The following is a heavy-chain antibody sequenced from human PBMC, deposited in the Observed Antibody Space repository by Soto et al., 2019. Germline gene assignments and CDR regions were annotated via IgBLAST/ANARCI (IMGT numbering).Heavy chain of an antibody. D-gene: IGHD1-26*01. J-gene: IGHJ4*02. V-gene: IGHV3-23*01. CDR1: GFTFSSYA. Sequence: EVQLLESGGGLVQPGGSLRLSCAASGFTFSSYAMSWVRQAPGKGLEWVSAISGSGGSTYYADSVKGRFTISRDNSKNTLYLQMNSLRAEDTAVYYCATQGDRGWWELLPSSPPYWGQGTLVTVSS. CDR2: ISGSGGST. CDR3: ATQGDRGWWELLPSSPPY.